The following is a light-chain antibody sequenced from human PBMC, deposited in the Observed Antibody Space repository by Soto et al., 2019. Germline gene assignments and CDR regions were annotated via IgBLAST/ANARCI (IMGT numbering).Light chain of an antibody. CDR2: DVR. Sequence: QSVLTQPASVSGSPGQSITISCTGPRSYVDGNNYVSWYQQHRGKAPKLIIYDVRNRASGVSNRFSGSRSGNTASLTISGLRPEDEADYYCTSYTGTSTYVFGTGTKLTVL. CDR3: TSYTGTSTYV. V-gene: IGLV2-14*03. CDR1: RSYVDGNNY. J-gene: IGLJ1*01.